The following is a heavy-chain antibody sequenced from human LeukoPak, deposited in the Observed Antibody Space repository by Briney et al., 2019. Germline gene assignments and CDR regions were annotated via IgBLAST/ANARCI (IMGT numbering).Heavy chain of an antibody. D-gene: IGHD2-15*01. V-gene: IGHV4-34*01. CDR1: GGSFSGYY. Sequence: PSETLSLTCAVYGGSFSGYYWSWIRQPPGKGLEWIGEINPGGSTDYNPSLKSRVTISVDTSKNQLSLKLNSLTAADTAVYYCASEPGYCTGGRCYGGWFHPWGQGTLVTGSS. J-gene: IGHJ5*02. CDR3: ASEPGYCTGGRCYGGWFHP. CDR2: INPGGST.